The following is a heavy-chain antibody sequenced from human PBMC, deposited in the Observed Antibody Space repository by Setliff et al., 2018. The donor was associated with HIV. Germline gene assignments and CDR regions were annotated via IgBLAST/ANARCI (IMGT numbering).Heavy chain of an antibody. Sequence: ASVKVSCKSSGYTFTGSFMHWVRQAPGQGLEWMGWINCNSGGTYYAQNFQGRVTMTRDTSINTAYMELSRLRSDDTAVYYCAKSLDSSGLDYYFDYWGQGTLVTVSS. CDR1: GYTFTGSF. CDR2: INCNSGGT. CDR3: AKSLDSSGLDYYFDY. J-gene: IGHJ4*02. V-gene: IGHV1-2*02. D-gene: IGHD3-22*01.